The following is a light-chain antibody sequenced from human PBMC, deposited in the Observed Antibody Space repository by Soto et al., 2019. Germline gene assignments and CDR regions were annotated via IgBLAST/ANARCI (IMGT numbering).Light chain of an antibody. V-gene: IGKV3-11*01. CDR3: QQRANWPLA. J-gene: IGKJ4*01. Sequence: EIVLTQSPATLSLFPGERATLSCRASQSVSSYLAWYQHKPGQAPRLLIYDASNRATGIPPRFSGSGSGTDFTLTISSLEPEDFAVYYCQQRANWPLAFGGGTKVEIK. CDR2: DAS. CDR1: QSVSSY.